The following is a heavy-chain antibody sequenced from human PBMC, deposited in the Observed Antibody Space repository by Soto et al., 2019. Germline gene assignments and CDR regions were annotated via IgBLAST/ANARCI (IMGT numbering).Heavy chain of an antibody. Sequence: QVQLQQWGAGLLKPSETLSLTCAVYGGSFSGYYWSWIRQPPGKGLEWIGEINHSGSTNYNPSLKSRVTISVDTSKNQFSLKLSSVTAADTAVCYWARLRRGSDACDIWGQGTMVTVSS. D-gene: IGHD3-10*01. CDR3: ARLRRGSDACDI. J-gene: IGHJ3*02. CDR1: GGSFSGYY. V-gene: IGHV4-34*01. CDR2: INHSGST.